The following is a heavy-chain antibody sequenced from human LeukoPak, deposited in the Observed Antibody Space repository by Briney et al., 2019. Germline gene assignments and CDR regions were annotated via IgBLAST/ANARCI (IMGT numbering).Heavy chain of an antibody. CDR1: GFTFSTYG. Sequence: GGSLRLSCAASGFTFSTYGLSWVRQAPGKGLEWVAVIYYDGNNKFYGDSVKGRFTISRDNSENSLYLQMDSLRVEDTAVYYCARDGLGHCSGGSCYSPDYWGQGTPVTVSS. CDR2: IYYDGNNK. V-gene: IGHV3-33*08. J-gene: IGHJ4*02. D-gene: IGHD2-15*01. CDR3: ARDGLGHCSGGSCYSPDY.